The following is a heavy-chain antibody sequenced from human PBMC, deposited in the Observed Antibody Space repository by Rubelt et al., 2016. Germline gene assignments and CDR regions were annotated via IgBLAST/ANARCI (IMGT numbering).Heavy chain of an antibody. D-gene: IGHD4-17*01. V-gene: IGHV4-59*12. CDR1: GGSISSYY. CDR3: ARAGEDYGDYFDY. Sequence: QVQLQESGPGLVKPSETLSLTCTVSGGSISSYYWSWIRQPPGKGLEWIGYIYYSGSTYYNPSLKSRVTISVDTSKNQFSLKLSSVTAADTAVYYCARAGEDYGDYFDYWGQGTLVTVSS. CDR2: IYYSGST. J-gene: IGHJ4*02.